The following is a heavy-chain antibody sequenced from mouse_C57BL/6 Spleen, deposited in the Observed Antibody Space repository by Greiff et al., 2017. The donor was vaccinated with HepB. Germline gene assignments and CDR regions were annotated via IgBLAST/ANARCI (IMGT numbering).Heavy chain of an antibody. Sequence: EVQGVESGGDLVKPGGSLKLSCAASGFTFSSYGMSWVRQTPDKRLEWVATISSGGSYTYYPDSVKGRFTISRDNAKNTLYLQMGSLKSEDTAMYYCARDGNYWFAYWGQGTLVTVSA. CDR3: ARDGNYWFAY. CDR2: ISSGGSYT. D-gene: IGHD2-1*01. CDR1: GFTFSSYG. V-gene: IGHV5-6*01. J-gene: IGHJ3*01.